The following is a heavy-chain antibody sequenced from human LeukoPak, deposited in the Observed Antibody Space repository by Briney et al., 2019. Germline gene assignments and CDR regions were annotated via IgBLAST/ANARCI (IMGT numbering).Heavy chain of an antibody. Sequence: SETLSLTCTVSGGALSSGGYYWTWIRQPPGKGLEWIGNIYHSGTPYYNPSLKSRVTLSVDRSKNQFSLKLSSVTAADTAVYYCARARGSYYYGSGSYYNPFDYWGQGTLVTVSS. J-gene: IGHJ4*02. CDR1: GGALSSGGYY. D-gene: IGHD3-10*01. CDR2: IYHSGTP. CDR3: ARARGSYYYGSGSYYNPFDY. V-gene: IGHV4-30-2*01.